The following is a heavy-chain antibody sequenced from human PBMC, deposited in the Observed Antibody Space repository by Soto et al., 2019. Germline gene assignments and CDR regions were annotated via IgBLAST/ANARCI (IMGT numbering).Heavy chain of an antibody. J-gene: IGHJ6*02. CDR1: GYTFINYG. CDR3: ARVGECSSPSCRYYYHCDMDV. Sequence: QVHLVQSGAEVKKPGASVKVSCKASGYTFINYGISWVRQAPGQGLEWMGWINTYNGNTNYAQRLQGRVTMTTDTSTSTAYMELRSLRSDDTAVYYCARVGECSSPSCRYYYHCDMDVWGQGTTVTVSS. D-gene: IGHD2-2*01. CDR2: INTYNGNT. V-gene: IGHV1-18*01.